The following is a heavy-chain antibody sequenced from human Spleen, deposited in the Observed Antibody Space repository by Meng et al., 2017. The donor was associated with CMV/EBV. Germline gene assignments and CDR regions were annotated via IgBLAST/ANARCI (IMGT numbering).Heavy chain of an antibody. Sequence: VQLVVPGAEVREPGASVKVSCKASGYTFTGYYMHWVRQAPGQGLEWMGWINPNSGGTNYAQKFQGRVTMTRDTSISTAYMELSRLRSDDTAVYYCARVAAAGTNWFDPWGQGTLVTASS. D-gene: IGHD6-13*01. CDR3: ARVAAAGTNWFDP. J-gene: IGHJ5*02. CDR1: GYTFTGYY. CDR2: INPNSGGT. V-gene: IGHV1-2*02.